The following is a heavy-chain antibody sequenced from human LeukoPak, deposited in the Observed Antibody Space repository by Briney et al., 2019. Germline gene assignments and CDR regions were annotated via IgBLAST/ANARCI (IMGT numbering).Heavy chain of an antibody. Sequence: GGSLRLPCAASGFTFSSYAMHWVRQAPGKGLEWVAVISYDGSNKYYADSVKGRFTISRDNSKNTLYLQMNSLRAEDTAVYYCARDQGYSYGYDAWGQGTLVTVSS. D-gene: IGHD5-18*01. CDR2: ISYDGSNK. CDR3: ARDQGYSYGYDA. J-gene: IGHJ5*02. V-gene: IGHV3-30-3*01. CDR1: GFTFSSYA.